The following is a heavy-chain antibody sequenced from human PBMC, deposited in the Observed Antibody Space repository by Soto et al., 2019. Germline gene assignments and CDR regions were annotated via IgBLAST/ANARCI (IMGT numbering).Heavy chain of an antibody. CDR2: ISYDGSNK. CDR1: GLTFSSYG. V-gene: IGHV3-30*18. Sequence: QVQLVESGGGVVQPGRSLRLSCAASGLTFSSYGMHWIRQAPRKGREWVAVISYDGSNKYYADSVKGRFTISRDNSKNTLYLQMNSLRAEDTAVYYCAKGSTAMTYFDYWGQGTLVTVSS. D-gene: IGHD5-18*01. CDR3: AKGSTAMTYFDY. J-gene: IGHJ4*02.